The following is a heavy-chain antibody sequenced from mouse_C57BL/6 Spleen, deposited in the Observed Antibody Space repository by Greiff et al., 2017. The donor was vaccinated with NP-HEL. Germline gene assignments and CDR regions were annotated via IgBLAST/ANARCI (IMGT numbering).Heavy chain of an antibody. CDR3: AREIDYAMDY. J-gene: IGHJ4*01. V-gene: IGHV3-6*01. Sequence: EVKLLESGPGLVKPSQSLSLTCSVTGFSITSGYYWYWIRQFPGNKLEWTGYISYDGSNNYNPSLKNRISITRDTSKNQFFLKLNSVTTEDTATYNCAREIDYAMDYWGRGTSVTVSS. CDR2: ISYDGSN. CDR1: GFSITSGYY.